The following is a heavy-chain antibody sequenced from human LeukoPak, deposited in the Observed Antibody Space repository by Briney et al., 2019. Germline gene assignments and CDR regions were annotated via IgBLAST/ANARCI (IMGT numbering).Heavy chain of an antibody. D-gene: IGHD6-6*01. V-gene: IGHV1-8*01. CDR2: MNPNSGNT. J-gene: IGHJ4*02. Sequence: GASVKVSCKASGYTFSSYDINWVRQASGQGVEWMGWMNPNSGNTGYAQKFQGRVTMTRNTSISTAYMELSSLRSEDTAVYYCARHSSSRFDYWGQGTLVTVSS. CDR3: ARHSSSRFDY. CDR1: GYTFSSYD.